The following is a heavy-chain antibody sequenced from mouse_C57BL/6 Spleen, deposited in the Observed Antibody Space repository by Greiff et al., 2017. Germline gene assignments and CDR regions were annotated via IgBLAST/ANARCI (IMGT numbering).Heavy chain of an antibody. CDR2: IYPGDGDT. Sequence: QVQLQQSGPELVKPGASVKISCKASGYAFSSSWMNWVKQRPGKGLEWIGRIYPGDGDTNYNGKFKGKATLTADKSSSTAYMQLSSLTSEDSAVYYCARDDYDAALFADWGQGTLVTVSA. J-gene: IGHJ3*01. CDR3: ARDDYDAALFAD. CDR1: GYAFSSSW. D-gene: IGHD2-4*01. V-gene: IGHV1-82*01.